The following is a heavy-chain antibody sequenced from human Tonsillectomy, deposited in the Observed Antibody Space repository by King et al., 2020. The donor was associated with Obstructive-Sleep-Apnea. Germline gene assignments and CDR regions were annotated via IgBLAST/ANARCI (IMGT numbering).Heavy chain of an antibody. Sequence: VQLVESGGGLVQPGGSLRLSCAASGITFSSYSMNWVRQAPGKGLEGVSYISSSTSTIYYADSVKGRFTISRDNAKNSLYLQMNSLRAKDTAVYYCATGGPDAFDFWGRGTMVTVSS. J-gene: IGHJ3*01. CDR3: ATGGPDAFDF. D-gene: IGHD3-16*01. CDR2: ISSSTSTI. V-gene: IGHV3-48*04. CDR1: GITFSSYS.